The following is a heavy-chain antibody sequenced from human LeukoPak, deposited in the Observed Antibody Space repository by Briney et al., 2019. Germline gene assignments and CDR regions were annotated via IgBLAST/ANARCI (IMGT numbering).Heavy chain of an antibody. J-gene: IGHJ2*01. Sequence: GGSLRLSCAASGFSVSSNYMSWVRQAPGKGLEWVSVIYSGGSTYYADSVKGRFTISRDNSKNTLYLQMNSLRAEDTAVYYCAREIRDWYFDLWGRGTLVTVSS. CDR3: AREIRDWYFDL. V-gene: IGHV3-53*01. CDR1: GFSVSSNY. D-gene: IGHD3-10*01. CDR2: IYSGGST.